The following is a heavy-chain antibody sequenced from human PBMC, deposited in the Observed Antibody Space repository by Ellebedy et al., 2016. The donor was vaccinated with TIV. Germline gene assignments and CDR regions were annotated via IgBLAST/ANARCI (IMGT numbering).Heavy chain of an antibody. CDR1: GFTFRDYY. V-gene: IGHV3-11*04. Sequence: GGSLRLSXAASGFTFRDYYMIWIRQAPGKGLEWVSYISTSSRNIYYADSVKGRFTISRDNAMNSLYLQMNSLRDEDTAVYYCAREGDSGSYLQYWGQGTLVTVSS. CDR2: ISTSSRNI. CDR3: AREGDSGSYLQY. D-gene: IGHD3-10*01. J-gene: IGHJ4*02.